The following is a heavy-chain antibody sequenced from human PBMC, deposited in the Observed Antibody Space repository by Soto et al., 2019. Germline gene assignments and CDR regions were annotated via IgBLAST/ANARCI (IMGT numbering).Heavy chain of an antibody. D-gene: IGHD3-3*01. CDR1: GFTFSSYA. V-gene: IGHV3-23*01. Sequence: GGSLRLSCAASGFTFSSYAMSWVRQAPGKGLEWVSAISGSGGSTYYADSVKGRFTISRDNSKNTLYLQMNSLRAEDTAVYYCAKDGNFGDFWSGYYYYYYGMDVWGQGTTVTV. CDR2: ISGSGGST. J-gene: IGHJ6*02. CDR3: AKDGNFGDFWSGYYYYYYGMDV.